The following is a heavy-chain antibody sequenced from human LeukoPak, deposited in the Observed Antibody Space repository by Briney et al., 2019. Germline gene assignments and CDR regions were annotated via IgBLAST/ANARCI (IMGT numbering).Heavy chain of an antibody. CDR1: GFTFNSYW. D-gene: IGHD6-13*01. CDR2: INNDGSTT. Sequence: GGTLRLSCAASGFTFNSYWMHWVRQAPGKGLVWVSQINNDGSTTRYADSVKGRFTISRDNAENTLYLQMNSLRAEDTAVYYCARGYSSSWYNWLDPWGQGTLVTVSS. V-gene: IGHV3-74*01. J-gene: IGHJ5*02. CDR3: ARGYSSSWYNWLDP.